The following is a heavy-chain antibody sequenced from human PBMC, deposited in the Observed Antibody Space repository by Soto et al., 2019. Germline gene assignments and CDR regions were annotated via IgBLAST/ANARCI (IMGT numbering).Heavy chain of an antibody. J-gene: IGHJ4*02. V-gene: IGHV3-72*01. Sequence: EVQLVESGGGLVQPGGSLRLSCAASGFTFSDHYMDWVLQAQGKGLEWVGRTRNKANSYITEYAASVKGRFTISRDDSKNTLYLQTNSLKTDDTAVYYCARGHGDYAPGYWGQGTLVTVSS. CDR3: ARGHGDYAPGY. CDR1: GFTFSDHY. CDR2: TRNKANSYIT. D-gene: IGHD4-17*01.